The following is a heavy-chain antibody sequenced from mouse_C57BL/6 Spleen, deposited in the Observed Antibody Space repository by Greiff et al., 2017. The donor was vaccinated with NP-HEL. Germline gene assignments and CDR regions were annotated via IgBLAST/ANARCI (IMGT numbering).Heavy chain of an antibody. CDR1: GFTFSSYG. CDR2: ISSGGSYT. Sequence: EVQVVESGGDLVKPGGSLKLSCAASGFTFSSYGMSWVRQTPDKRLEWVATISSGGSYTYYPDSVKGRVTISGDNAKNTLYLQMSSLKSEDTAMYYCARQIDYWGQGTTLTVSS. V-gene: IGHV5-6*01. CDR3: ARQIDY. J-gene: IGHJ2*01.